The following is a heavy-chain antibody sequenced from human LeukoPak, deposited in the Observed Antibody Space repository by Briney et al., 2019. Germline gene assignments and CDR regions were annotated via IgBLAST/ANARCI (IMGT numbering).Heavy chain of an antibody. Sequence: ASVKVSCKASGYTFTGYYMHWVRQTPGQGLEWMGIINPSGGSTSYAQKFQGRVTMTRDTSTSTVYMELSSLRSEDTAVYYCAREGYYYDSSGYFGYYYYGMDVWGQGTTVTVSS. D-gene: IGHD3-22*01. V-gene: IGHV1-46*01. CDR3: AREGYYYDSSGYFGYYYYGMDV. CDR1: GYTFTGYY. CDR2: INPSGGST. J-gene: IGHJ6*02.